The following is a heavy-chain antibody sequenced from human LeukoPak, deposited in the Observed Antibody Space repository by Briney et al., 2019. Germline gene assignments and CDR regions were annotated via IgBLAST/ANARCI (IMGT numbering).Heavy chain of an antibody. CDR1: GYTFTGYY. J-gene: IGHJ4*02. Sequence: ASVKVSCKASGYTFTGYYLHWVRQAPGQGLEWMGWISPHSDDTNYAQKFRGRVNMTRDTSISTAYMELSRLRSDDTAIYYCARGGFDYWGQGTLVTVSS. CDR3: ARGGFDY. CDR2: ISPHSDDT. V-gene: IGHV1-2*02.